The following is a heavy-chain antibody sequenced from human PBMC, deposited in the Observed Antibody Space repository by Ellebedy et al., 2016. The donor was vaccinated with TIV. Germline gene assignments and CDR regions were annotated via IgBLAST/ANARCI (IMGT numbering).Heavy chain of an antibody. D-gene: IGHD2-21*02. CDR1: GFTFSSYW. CDR2: INSDGSNT. V-gene: IGHV3-74*01. Sequence: PGGSLRLSCAASGFTFSSYWMHWVRQAPGKGLVWVSRINSDGSNTNYADSVKGRFTISRDNAKDTLYLQMNSLRAEDTAAYYCARDLISYCGGDCPMDVWGQGTTVAVSS. CDR3: ARDLISYCGGDCPMDV. J-gene: IGHJ6*02.